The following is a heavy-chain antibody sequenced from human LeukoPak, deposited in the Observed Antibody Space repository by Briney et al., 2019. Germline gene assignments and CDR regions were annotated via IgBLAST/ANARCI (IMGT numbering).Heavy chain of an antibody. CDR3: ARRAGAYSHPYDY. V-gene: IGHV3-53*01. CDR1: GFTVNSNY. Sequence: AGSLRRSCTVSGFTVNSNYMSRLGPAPGQGLEWVSFIYSDNTHYSDSVKGRFTISRDNSKNTLYLQMNSLRAEDTAVYYCARRAGAYSHPYDYWGQGTLVTVSS. J-gene: IGHJ4*02. D-gene: IGHD4/OR15-4a*01. CDR2: IYSDNT.